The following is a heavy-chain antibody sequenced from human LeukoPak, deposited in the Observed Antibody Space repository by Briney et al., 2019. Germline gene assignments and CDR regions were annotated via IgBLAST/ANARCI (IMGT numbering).Heavy chain of an antibody. V-gene: IGHV3-21*01. D-gene: IGHD6-19*01. CDR3: AREVQSSGWYEPFDY. J-gene: IGHJ4*02. CDR2: ISSSSSYI. CDR1: GFTFDDSV. Sequence: GGSLRLSCAASGFTFDDSVMSWVRQAPGKGLEWVSSISSSSSYIYYADSVKGRFTISRDNAKNSLYLQMNSLRAEDTAVYYCAREVQSSGWYEPFDYWGQGTLVTVSS.